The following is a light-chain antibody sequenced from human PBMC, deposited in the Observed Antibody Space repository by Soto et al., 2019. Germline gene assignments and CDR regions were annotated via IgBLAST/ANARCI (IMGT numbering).Light chain of an antibody. J-gene: IGKJ2*01. V-gene: IGKV3-20*01. CDR1: QSVTNNY. CDR3: QQYVAPPPYT. Sequence: ENVLTQSPGTLSLSPGERATLSCRASQSVTNNYLAWYQQKPGQAPRLLIYGASSTATGIPDRFSGSGSATDFTLTISRVEPEDFAVYYCQQYVAPPPYTFGQGTKLEIK. CDR2: GAS.